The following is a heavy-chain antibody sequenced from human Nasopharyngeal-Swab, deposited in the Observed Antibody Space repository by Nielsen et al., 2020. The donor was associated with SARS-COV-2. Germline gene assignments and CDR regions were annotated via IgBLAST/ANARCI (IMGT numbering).Heavy chain of an antibody. CDR2: ISAYNGNT. CDR1: GYTFTSYG. Sequence: ASVKVSCKASGYTFTSYGISWVRQAPGQGLEWMGWISAYNGNTNYAQKLQGRVTMTTDTSTSTAYMELRSLRSDDTAVYYCAGHYDFWSGYLPYYLDYWGQGTLVTVSS. V-gene: IGHV1-18*01. CDR3: AGHYDFWSGYLPYYLDY. J-gene: IGHJ4*02. D-gene: IGHD3-3*01.